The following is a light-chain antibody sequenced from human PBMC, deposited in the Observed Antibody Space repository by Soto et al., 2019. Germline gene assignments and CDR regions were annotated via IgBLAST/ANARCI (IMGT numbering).Light chain of an antibody. CDR1: SSNIGNNY. J-gene: IGLJ2*01. V-gene: IGLV1-51*01. Sequence: QSALTQPPSVSAAPGQKVTISCSGSSSNIGNNYVSWYQQFPEAAPKLLIYDNDKRPSGIPDRFSGSKSGTSATLGITGLQTGDEADYYCATWDRSLSAGVFGGGTKVTVL. CDR3: ATWDRSLSAGV. CDR2: DND.